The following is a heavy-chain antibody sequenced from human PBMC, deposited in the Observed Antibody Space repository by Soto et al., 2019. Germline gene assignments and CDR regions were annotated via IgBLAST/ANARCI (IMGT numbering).Heavy chain of an antibody. CDR1: GGSISSGDYY. D-gene: IGHD6-6*01. CDR3: ARVGSIAARPFYYFDY. Sequence: SETLSLTCTVSGGSISSGDYYWSWIRQPPGKGLEWIGYIYYSGSTYYNPSLKSRVTISVDTSKNQFSLKLSSVTAADTAVYYCARVGSIAARPFYYFDYWGQGTLVTVSS. CDR2: IYYSGST. J-gene: IGHJ4*02. V-gene: IGHV4-30-4*01.